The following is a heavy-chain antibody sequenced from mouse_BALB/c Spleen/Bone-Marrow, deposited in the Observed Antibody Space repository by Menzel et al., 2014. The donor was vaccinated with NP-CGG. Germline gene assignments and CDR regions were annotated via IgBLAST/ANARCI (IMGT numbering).Heavy chain of an antibody. CDR2: INPGSNTI. D-gene: IGHD2-3*01. J-gene: IGHJ3*01. CDR1: GFDFSRYW. Sequence: DVQLQESGGGLVQPGGSLKLSCAASGFDFSRYWMSWVRQAPGKGLEWIGEINPGSNTINYTPSLKDKFIISRDNAKNTLYQQMSKVKSEDTALYYCARLGYYGWFAYWGQGTLVTVSA. CDR3: ARLGYYGWFAY. V-gene: IGHV4-1*02.